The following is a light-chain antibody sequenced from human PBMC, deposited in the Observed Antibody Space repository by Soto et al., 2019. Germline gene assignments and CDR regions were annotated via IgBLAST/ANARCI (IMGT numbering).Light chain of an antibody. J-gene: IGKJ1*01. V-gene: IGKV3-15*01. CDR3: QQYNNWPPWT. Sequence: EFVLTQSPGTLSLSPGERATLSCRASQSVSSNLAWYQQKPGQAPRLLIYGASTRATGIPARFSGSGSGTEFTLTIRSLQSEDFAVYYCQQYNNWPPWTFGQGTTGDIK. CDR1: QSVSSN. CDR2: GAS.